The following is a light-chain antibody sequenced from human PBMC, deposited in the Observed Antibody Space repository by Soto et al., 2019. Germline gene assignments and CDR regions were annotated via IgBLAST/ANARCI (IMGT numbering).Light chain of an antibody. CDR3: QQYNNWPPLT. CDR2: DAF. V-gene: IGKV3-15*01. Sequence: EVVMTQSPATLSVSPGERATLSCRASQSVGRKLAWYQQTPGQAPRLLIFDAFTRASGIPARFSGSGSGTEFTLFISSLQSEDFAVYYCQQYNNWPPLTFGGGTKVEI. CDR1: QSVGRK. J-gene: IGKJ4*01.